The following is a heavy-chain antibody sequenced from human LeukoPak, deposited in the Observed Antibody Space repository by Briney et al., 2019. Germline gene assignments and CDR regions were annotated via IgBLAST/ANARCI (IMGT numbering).Heavy chain of an antibody. CDR1: GFTFSSYA. CDR2: ISYDGSNK. D-gene: IGHD3-22*01. Sequence: GGSLRLSCAASGFTFSSYAMHWVRQAPGKGLEWVAVISYDGSNKYYADSVKGRFTISRDNSKNTLYLQMNSLRAEDTAVYYCARTPRYYYDSSGYYYGWGQGTLVTVSS. CDR3: ARTPRYYYDSSGYYYG. V-gene: IGHV3-30*04. J-gene: IGHJ4*02.